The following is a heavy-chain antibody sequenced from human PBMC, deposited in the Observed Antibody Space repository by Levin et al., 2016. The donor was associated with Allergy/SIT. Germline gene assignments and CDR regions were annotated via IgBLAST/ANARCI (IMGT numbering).Heavy chain of an antibody. CDR3: VKGGSASCYSTLDI. CDR2: ICGSGNTT. V-gene: IGHV3-23*01. CDR1: GFTFSSYA. D-gene: IGHD2-2*02. J-gene: IGHJ3*02. Sequence: GESLKISCAASGFTFSSYAMSWVRHAPGRGLEWVSVICGSGNTTYYADSVKGRFTISRDNSKNTLYLQMNSLRAEDTAIYYCVKGGSASCYSTLDIWGQGTLVTVSS.